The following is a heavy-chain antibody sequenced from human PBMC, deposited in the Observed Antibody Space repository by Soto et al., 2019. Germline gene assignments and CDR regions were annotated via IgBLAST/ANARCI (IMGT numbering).Heavy chain of an antibody. CDR3: AKGWGSPLYFDY. Sequence: ASVKVSCKVSGYTLTELSMHWVRQAPGKGLEWMGGFDPEDGETIYAQKFQGRVTMTEETSTDTAYMELSSLRSEDTAVYYCAKGWGSPLYFDYWGQGTLVTVYS. CDR1: GYTLTELS. D-gene: IGHD7-27*01. V-gene: IGHV1-24*01. J-gene: IGHJ4*02. CDR2: FDPEDGET.